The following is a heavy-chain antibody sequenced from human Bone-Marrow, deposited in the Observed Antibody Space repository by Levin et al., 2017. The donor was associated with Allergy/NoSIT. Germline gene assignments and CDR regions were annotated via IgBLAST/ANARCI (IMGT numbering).Heavy chain of an antibody. CDR3: ARALPTRLYDFWSGYYLGNWFDP. Sequence: ASVKVSCKASGYTFTSYDINWVRQATGQGLEWMGWMNPNSGNTGYAQKFQGRVTMTRNTSISTAYMELSSLRSEDTAVYYCARALPTRLYDFWSGYYLGNWFDPWGQGTLVTVSS. D-gene: IGHD3-3*01. V-gene: IGHV1-8*01. CDR2: MNPNSGNT. CDR1: GYTFTSYD. J-gene: IGHJ5*02.